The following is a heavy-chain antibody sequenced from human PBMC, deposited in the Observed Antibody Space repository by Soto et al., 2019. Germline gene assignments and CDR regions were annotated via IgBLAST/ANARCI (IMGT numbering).Heavy chain of an antibody. Sequence: VASVKVSCKASGGTFSSYAISWVRQAPGQGLEWMGGIIPIFGTANYAQKFQGRVTITADESTSTAYMELSSLRSEDTAVYYCARVRGQLWSNGYNWFDPWGQGTLVTVS. CDR2: IIPIFGTA. D-gene: IGHD5-18*01. J-gene: IGHJ5*02. V-gene: IGHV1-69*13. CDR3: ARVRGQLWSNGYNWFDP. CDR1: GGTFSSYA.